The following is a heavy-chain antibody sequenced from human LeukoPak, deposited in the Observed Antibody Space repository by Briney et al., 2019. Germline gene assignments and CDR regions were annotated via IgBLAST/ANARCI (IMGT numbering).Heavy chain of an antibody. D-gene: IGHD5-18*01. J-gene: IGHJ4*02. Sequence: SVKVSCKASGGTFSSYAISWVRQAPGQGLEWMGGIIPIFGTANYAQKFQGRVTITADESTSTAYMELSSLRSEDTAVYYCARDRDWAGYSYGFYYWGQGTLVTVSS. V-gene: IGHV1-69*13. CDR3: ARDRDWAGYSYGFYY. CDR2: IIPIFGTA. CDR1: GGTFSSYA.